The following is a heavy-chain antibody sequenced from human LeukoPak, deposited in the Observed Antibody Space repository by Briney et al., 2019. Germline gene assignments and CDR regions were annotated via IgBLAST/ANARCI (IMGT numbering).Heavy chain of an antibody. CDR3: ARGGSNWNDVPYFDY. J-gene: IGHJ4*02. Sequence: GGSLRLSCAASGFTFSTYWMHWVRQTPEKGLVWVSRINPDGSSTSYAGSVKGRFTISRDNAKNTLYLQMNSLRAEDTAVYYCARGGSNWNDVPYFDYWGQGTLVTVSS. V-gene: IGHV3-74*01. D-gene: IGHD1-1*01. CDR2: INPDGSST. CDR1: GFTFSTYW.